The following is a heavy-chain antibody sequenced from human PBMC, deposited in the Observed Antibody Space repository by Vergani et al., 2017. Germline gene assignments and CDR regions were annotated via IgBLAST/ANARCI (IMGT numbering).Heavy chain of an antibody. CDR2: INHSGST. CDR3: ARTLADYDFWSGYYYYYGMDV. D-gene: IGHD3-3*01. Sequence: QVQLQQWGAGLLKPSETLSLTCAVYGGSFSGYYWSWIRQPPGKGLEWIGEINHSGSTNYNPSLKSRVPISVDTSKNQFSLKLSSVTAADTAVYYCARTLADYDFWSGYYYYYGMDVWGQGTTVTVAS. CDR1: GGSFSGYY. V-gene: IGHV4-34*01. J-gene: IGHJ6*02.